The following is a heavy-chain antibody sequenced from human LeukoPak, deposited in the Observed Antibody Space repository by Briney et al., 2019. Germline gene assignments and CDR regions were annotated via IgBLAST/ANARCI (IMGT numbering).Heavy chain of an antibody. CDR1: GFNFINTW. CDR3: ARERGVSHPFDY. J-gene: IGHJ4*02. CDR2: IKNDGSGI. V-gene: IGHV3-74*01. D-gene: IGHD2-21*01. Sequence: AGSLRLSCAASGFNFINTWMHWFRQAPGKGLVWVARIKNDGSGIIYADSVKGRFTISRDNARNTLYLQMNSLTAEDTAVYYCARERGVSHPFDYWGQGTLVTVSS.